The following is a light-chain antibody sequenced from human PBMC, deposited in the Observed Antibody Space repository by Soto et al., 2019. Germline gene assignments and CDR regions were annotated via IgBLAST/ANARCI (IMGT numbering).Light chain of an antibody. CDR2: KAS. CDR3: QQYNSYPLT. Sequence: DIQMTQSPSTLSASVGDRVTITCRASQTISIWLSWYQQKPGKAPNLLIYKASSLESGVPSRFSGSGSGTEFTLNISSLQPDDFATYYCQQYNSYPLTFGGGTKVEI. J-gene: IGKJ4*01. V-gene: IGKV1-5*03. CDR1: QTISIW.